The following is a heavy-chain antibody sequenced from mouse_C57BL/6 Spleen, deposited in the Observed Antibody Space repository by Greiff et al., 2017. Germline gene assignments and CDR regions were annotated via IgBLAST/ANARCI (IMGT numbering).Heavy chain of an antibody. V-gene: IGHV5-17*01. CDR1: GFTFSDYG. Sequence: DVHLVESGGGLVKPGGSLKLSCAASGFTFSDYGMHWVRQAPEKGLEWVAYISSGSSTIYYADKVKGRFTISRDNAKNTLFLQMTSLRSEDTAMYYCARKATVVYFDYWGQGTTLTVSS. D-gene: IGHD1-1*01. CDR2: ISSGSSTI. CDR3: ARKATVVYFDY. J-gene: IGHJ2*01.